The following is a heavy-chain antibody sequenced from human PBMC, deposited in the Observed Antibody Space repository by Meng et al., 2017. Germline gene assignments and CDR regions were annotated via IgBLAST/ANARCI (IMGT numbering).Heavy chain of an antibody. CDR1: GYSISSGYY. CDR2: IYHSGST. Sequence: SETLSLTCTVSGYSISSGYYWGWIRQPPGKGLEWIGSIYHSGSTYYNPSLKNRVTISVDTSKNQCSLKLSSVTAADTAVYYCARALSSLGYFQHWGQGTLVTVSS. J-gene: IGHJ1*01. V-gene: IGHV4-38-2*02. D-gene: IGHD6-6*01. CDR3: ARALSSLGYFQH.